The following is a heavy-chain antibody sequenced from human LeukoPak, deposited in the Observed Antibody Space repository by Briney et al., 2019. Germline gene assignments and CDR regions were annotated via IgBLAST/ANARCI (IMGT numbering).Heavy chain of an antibody. CDR1: GYSFSTNW. V-gene: IGHV5-51*01. CDR3: ARLTYSSGSLDY. Sequence: GESLKISCRGSGYSFSTNWIGWVRQMPGKGLEWMGIIYPGDSDTRYSPSFQGQVTISADKSISTAYLQWSSLKASDTAMYYCARLTYSSGSLDYWGQGTLVTVSS. D-gene: IGHD6-19*01. J-gene: IGHJ4*02. CDR2: IYPGDSDT.